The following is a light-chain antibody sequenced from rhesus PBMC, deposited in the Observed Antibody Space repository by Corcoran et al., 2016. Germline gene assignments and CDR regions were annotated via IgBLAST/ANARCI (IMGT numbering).Light chain of an antibody. Sequence: QVILTQSPATLSLSPGERATLSCRASQSVSSYLAWYQQKPGQAPRLLIYGASSRAPGSPDRFSCSGSGTEFTLTISSLEPEDFAVYYCQKYSSSPFTFGPGTKLDLK. CDR1: QSVSSY. CDR3: QKYSSSPFT. V-gene: IGKV3-53*01. CDR2: GAS. J-gene: IGKJ3*01.